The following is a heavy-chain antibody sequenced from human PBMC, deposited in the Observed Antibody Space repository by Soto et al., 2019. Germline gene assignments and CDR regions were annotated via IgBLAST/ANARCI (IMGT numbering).Heavy chain of an antibody. D-gene: IGHD6-6*01. CDR3: ARGQEQLAPFDY. CDR2: INHSGST. Sequence: SETLSLTCAVYGGSFSGYYWSWIRQPPGKGLEWIGEINHSGSTNYNPSLKSRVTISVDTSKNQFSLKLSSVTAADTAVYYCARGQEQLAPFDYWGQGTLVTVYS. J-gene: IGHJ4*02. V-gene: IGHV4-34*01. CDR1: GGSFSGYY.